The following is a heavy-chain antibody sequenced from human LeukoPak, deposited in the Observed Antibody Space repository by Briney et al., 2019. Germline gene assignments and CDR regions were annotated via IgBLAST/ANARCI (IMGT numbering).Heavy chain of an antibody. CDR2: IIPIFGTA. V-gene: IGHV1-69*05. D-gene: IGHD2-8*01. Sequence: SVKVSCKATGDTFSSYAISWVRQAPGQWLEWMGGIIPIFGTANYAQKFQGRVTIATDESTSTAYMELSSLRSEDTAVYYCARDLCTNGVCYSDYWGQGTLVTVSS. CDR3: ARDLCTNGVCYSDY. J-gene: IGHJ4*02. CDR1: GDTFSSYA.